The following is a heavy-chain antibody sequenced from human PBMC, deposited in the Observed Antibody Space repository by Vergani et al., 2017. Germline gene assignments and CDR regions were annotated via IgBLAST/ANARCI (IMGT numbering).Heavy chain of an antibody. V-gene: IGHV3-30*18. CDR2: ISYDGSNK. Sequence: QVQLVESGGGVVQPGRSLRLSCAASGFTFSSYGMHWVRQAPGKGLEWVAVISYDGSNKYYADSVKGRFTISRDNSKNTLYLQMNSLRAEDTAVYYCAKEAGPHYYYYMDVWGKGTTVTVSS. CDR1: GFTFSSYG. CDR3: AKEAGPHYYYYMDV. J-gene: IGHJ6*03.